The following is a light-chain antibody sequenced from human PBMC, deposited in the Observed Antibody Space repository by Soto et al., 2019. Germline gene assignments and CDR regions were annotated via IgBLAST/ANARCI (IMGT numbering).Light chain of an antibody. V-gene: IGKV1-39*01. CDR1: QSISGY. J-gene: IGKJ2*01. Sequence: DIQMTQSPSSLSASVGDRVSITCRASQSISGYLNWYQQKPGKAPKFLIHTASRLQSGVPSRFSGSGSGPDFTLTISNLQPEDFATYFCQQSYSAPYTFGQGTKLEIK. CDR3: QQSYSAPYT. CDR2: TAS.